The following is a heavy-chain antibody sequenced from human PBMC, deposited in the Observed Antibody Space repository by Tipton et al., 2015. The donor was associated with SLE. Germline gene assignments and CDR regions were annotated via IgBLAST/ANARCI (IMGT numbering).Heavy chain of an antibody. CDR3: ARERKGIAAAGILDY. CDR2: ISYDGSNK. D-gene: IGHD6-13*01. J-gene: IGHJ4*02. Sequence: SLRLSCAAFGFTFSSYAMHWVRQAPGKGLEWVAVISYDGSNKYYADSVKGRFTISRDNSKNTLYLQMNSLRAEDTAVYYCARERKGIAAAGILDYWGQGTLVTVSS. CDR1: GFTFSSYA. V-gene: IGHV3-30-3*01.